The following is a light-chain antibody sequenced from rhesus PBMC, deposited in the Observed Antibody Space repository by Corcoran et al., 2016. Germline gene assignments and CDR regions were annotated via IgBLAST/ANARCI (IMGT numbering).Light chain of an antibody. J-gene: IGKJ4*01. V-gene: IGKV3-40*01. CDR2: SAS. CDR3: QQYYDFLLT. CDR1: ESVGGY. Sequence: EIVMTQSPATLSLSPGETATLSCRASESVGGYLAWYQQKPGQTPKLLVHSASFRATGSPDRVRCSGSRTDFTLTINSLEPEDVGVYQCQQYYDFLLTFGGGTKVELK.